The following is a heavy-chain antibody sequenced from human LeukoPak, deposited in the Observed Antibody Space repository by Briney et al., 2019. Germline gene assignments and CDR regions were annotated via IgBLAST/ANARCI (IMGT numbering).Heavy chain of an antibody. CDR2: IIPIFGTA. V-gene: IGHV1-69*13. CDR1: GYTFTSYD. CDR3: ARALVEMALDY. D-gene: IGHD5-24*01. Sequence: SVKVSCKASGYTFTSYDISWVRQAPGQGLEWMGGIIPIFGTANYAQKFQGRVTITADESTSTAYMELSSLRSEDTAVYYCARALVEMALDYWGQGTLVTVSS. J-gene: IGHJ4*02.